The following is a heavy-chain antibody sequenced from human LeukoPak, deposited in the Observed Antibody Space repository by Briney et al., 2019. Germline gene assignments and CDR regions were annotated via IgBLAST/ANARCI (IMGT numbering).Heavy chain of an antibody. CDR3: STAAPYGDYVRY. CDR2: IRSKTDGGTT. V-gene: IGHV3-15*01. J-gene: IGHJ4*02. D-gene: IGHD4-17*01. CDR1: GLTFSNAW. Sequence: GGSLRLSCAASGLTFSNAWMSWVRQAPGQGLEWVGRIRSKTDGGTTDYAAPVKGRFTISSDDSKNTLYLQMNSLKTEDTAVYYCSTAAPYGDYVRYWGQGTLVTVSS.